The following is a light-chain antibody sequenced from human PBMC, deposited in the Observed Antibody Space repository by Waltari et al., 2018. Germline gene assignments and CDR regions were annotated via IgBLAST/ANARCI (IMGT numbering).Light chain of an antibody. CDR2: KVS. CDR3: MQGTHWPPVYT. Sequence: DVVLTQSPLSLPVTLGQPASIPCRSSQRLVYSDGNTYLNWYQQTPGQSPRRLIYKVSSRDSGVPDRFSGSGSGTDFILKISRVEAEDVGVYYCMQGTHWPPVYTFGQGTKLEIK. J-gene: IGKJ2*01. V-gene: IGKV2-30*01. CDR1: QRLVYSDGNTY.